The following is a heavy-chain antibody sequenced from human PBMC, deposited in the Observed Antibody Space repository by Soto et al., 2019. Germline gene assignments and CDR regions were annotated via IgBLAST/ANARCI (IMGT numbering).Heavy chain of an antibody. V-gene: IGHV1-69*12. D-gene: IGHD1-7*01. Sequence: QVHLEQSGAEVRKPGSSVKVSCKASGGTFSNSAISWVRQAPGQGLEWMGGIMPIFRTPDYAQKFQGRVTITADESTSTAYMGLSGLRSDDTAVYYCAREKVRLQSSGNYHYILDVWGQGTTVTVSS. J-gene: IGHJ6*02. CDR2: IMPIFRTP. CDR3: AREKVRLQSSGNYHYILDV. CDR1: GGTFSNSA.